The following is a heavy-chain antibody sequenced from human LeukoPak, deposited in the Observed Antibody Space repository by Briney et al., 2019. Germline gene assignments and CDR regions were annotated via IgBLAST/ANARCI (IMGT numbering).Heavy chain of an antibody. CDR1: GGSISSYY. J-gene: IGHJ6*02. D-gene: IGHD6-6*01. V-gene: IGHV4-4*07. CDR2: IYTSGST. Sequence: SETLSLTCTVSGGSISSYYWSWIRQPPGKGLEWIGRIYTSGSTNYNPSKQSRVTMSVDTSKNQFSLKLSSVSAADTAVYYCARDGSTYSSSRGYYYYGMDVWGQGTTVTVS. CDR3: ARDGSTYSSSRGYYYYGMDV.